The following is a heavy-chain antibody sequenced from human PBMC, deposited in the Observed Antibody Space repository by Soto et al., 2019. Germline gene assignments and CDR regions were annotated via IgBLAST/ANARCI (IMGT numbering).Heavy chain of an antibody. CDR2: INHSGST. CDR3: ARGRRGSYHLTGNWFDP. J-gene: IGHJ5*02. CDR1: GGSFSGYY. V-gene: IGHV4-34*01. D-gene: IGHD1-26*01. Sequence: SETLSLTCAVYGGSFSGYYWSWIRQPPGKGLEWIGEINHSGSTNYNPSLKSRVTISVDTSKNQFSLKLSSVTAADTAVYYCARGRRGSYHLTGNWFDPWGQGTRVTVAS.